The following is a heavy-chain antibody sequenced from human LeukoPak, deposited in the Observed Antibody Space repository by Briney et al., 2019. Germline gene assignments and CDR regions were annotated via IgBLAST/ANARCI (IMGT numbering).Heavy chain of an antibody. J-gene: IGHJ6*03. Sequence: SETLSLTCTVSGGSISSYYWSWIRQPAGKGLEWIGRIYTSGSTNYNPSLKSRVTMSVDTSKNQFSLKLSSVTAADTAVYYCARCRDKYGDYYYYMDVWGKGTTVTISS. CDR2: IYTSGST. CDR3: ARCRDKYGDYYYYMDV. V-gene: IGHV4-4*07. D-gene: IGHD3-10*01. CDR1: GGSISSYY.